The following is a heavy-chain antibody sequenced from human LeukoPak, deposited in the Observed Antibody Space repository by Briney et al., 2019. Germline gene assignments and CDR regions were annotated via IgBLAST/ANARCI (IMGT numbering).Heavy chain of an antibody. J-gene: IGHJ4*02. CDR3: ARTDYLSPLYY. CDR1: GGSVSSGGYY. Sequence: PSETLPLTCTVSGGSVSSGGYYWSWIRQPPGKGLEYIGYISYSGSTKYNPSLKSRVTISVDTSKNQFSLKLRSVTAADTAVYYCARTDYLSPLYYWGQGTLVTVSS. V-gene: IGHV4-61*08. CDR2: ISYSGST. D-gene: IGHD4/OR15-4a*01.